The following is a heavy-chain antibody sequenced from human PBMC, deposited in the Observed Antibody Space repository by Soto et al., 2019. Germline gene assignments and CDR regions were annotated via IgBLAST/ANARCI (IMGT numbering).Heavy chain of an antibody. V-gene: IGHV1-69*01. J-gene: IGHJ3*02. CDR1: GGTFSTYT. Sequence: QVQLVQSGTEVKKPGSSVKVSCKASGGTFSTYTISWLRQAPGQGPEWMGGVFPTFGAANYAPKFQGRLTISADESPATAYMELSSLRSEDTAMYYCGRDQGNNHGAFAIWGQGTLIIVS. CDR2: VFPTFGAA. CDR3: GRDQGNNHGAFAI.